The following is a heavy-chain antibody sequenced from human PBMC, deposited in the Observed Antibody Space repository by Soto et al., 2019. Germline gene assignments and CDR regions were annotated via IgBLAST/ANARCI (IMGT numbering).Heavy chain of an antibody. Sequence: GGSLRLSCAASGFSLSPYWMHWVRQVPGRGLEWVARLSSDGFGAAYAGSVKGRFFISRDIARNTLSLQMNSLRADDTAVYYCARDLGGPDYWGRGTSVTVSS. CDR2: LSSDGFGA. D-gene: IGHD3-16*01. J-gene: IGHJ4*02. CDR3: ARDLGGPDY. CDR1: GFSLSPYW. V-gene: IGHV3-74*03.